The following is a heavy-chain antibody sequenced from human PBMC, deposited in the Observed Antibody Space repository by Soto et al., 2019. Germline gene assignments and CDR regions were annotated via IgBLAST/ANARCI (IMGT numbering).Heavy chain of an antibody. D-gene: IGHD2-2*01. CDR3: AREAPAASDAFDV. CDR2: IYYNGNT. CDR1: GGSINRGGYY. V-gene: IGHV4-31*03. Sequence: QVQLQESGPGLVKPSETLSLTCTVSGGSINRGGYYWSWIRQLPGKGPEWLGHIYYNGNTYSNPSLKSRVTISIDTSRNQFSLQLTSVTAADTAVYYCAREAPAASDAFDVWGPGTMVSISA. J-gene: IGHJ3*01.